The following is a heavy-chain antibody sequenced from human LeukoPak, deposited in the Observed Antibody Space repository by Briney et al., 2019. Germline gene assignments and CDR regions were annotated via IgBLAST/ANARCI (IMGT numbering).Heavy chain of an antibody. D-gene: IGHD2-2*01. J-gene: IGHJ6*02. Sequence: SETLSLTCAVYGGSFSGYYWSWIRQPPGKGLEWIGEINHSGSTNYNPSLKSRVTISVDMSKNQFSLKLSSVTAADTAVYYCARGPPAKPGTGYYYGMDVWGQGTTVTASS. CDR2: INHSGST. CDR3: ARGPPAKPGTGYYYGMDV. CDR1: GGSFSGYY. V-gene: IGHV4-34*01.